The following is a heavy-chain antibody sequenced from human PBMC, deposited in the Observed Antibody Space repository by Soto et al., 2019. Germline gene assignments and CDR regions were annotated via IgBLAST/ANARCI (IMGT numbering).Heavy chain of an antibody. Sequence: PVGSLRLSCAASGFTFSSYSMNWVRQAPGKGLEWVSSISSSSSYIYYADSVKGRFTISRDNAKNSLYLQMNSLRAEDTAVYYCARDPPGPYCSSTSCYVGYWGQGTLVTVSS. V-gene: IGHV3-21*01. CDR1: GFTFSSYS. CDR2: ISSSSSYI. D-gene: IGHD2-2*01. J-gene: IGHJ4*02. CDR3: ARDPPGPYCSSTSCYVGY.